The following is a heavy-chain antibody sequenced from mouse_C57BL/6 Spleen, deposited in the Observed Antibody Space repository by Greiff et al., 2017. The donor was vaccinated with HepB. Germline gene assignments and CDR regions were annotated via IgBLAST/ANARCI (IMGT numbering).Heavy chain of an antibody. CDR1: GFSLSTFGMG. D-gene: IGHD2-1*01. CDR3: ARMVYYGNYRYFDY. J-gene: IGHJ2*01. Sequence: QVTLKVCGPGILQPSQTLSLTCSFSGFSLSTFGMGVGWIRQPSGKGLEWLAHIWWDDDKYYNPALKSRLTISKDTSKNQVFLKIANVDTADTATYYCARMVYYGNYRYFDYWGQGTTLTVSS. V-gene: IGHV8-8*01. CDR2: IWWDDDK.